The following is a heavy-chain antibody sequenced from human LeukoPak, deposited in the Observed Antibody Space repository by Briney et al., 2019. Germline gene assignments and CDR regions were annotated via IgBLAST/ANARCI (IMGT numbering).Heavy chain of an antibody. Sequence: GGSLRLYCTSSGFTFDNFAMHWVRQAPGKGLEWVAVIFYDGTIYYYADSVKGRFTISRDNSKNTLYLQMRSLRPDDTAVYYCARDPRGPTGYDSPGRDTFDSWGQGSLVAVSS. CDR3: ARDPRGPTGYDSPGRDTFDS. CDR1: GFTFDNFA. CDR2: IFYDGTIY. J-gene: IGHJ4*02. D-gene: IGHD3-22*01. V-gene: IGHV3-30*04.